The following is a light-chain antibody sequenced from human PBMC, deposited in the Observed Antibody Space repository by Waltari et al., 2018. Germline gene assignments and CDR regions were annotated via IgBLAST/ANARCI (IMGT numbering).Light chain of an antibody. CDR3: SSDTSSSTPVV. J-gene: IGLJ2*01. CDR2: DVS. V-gene: IGLV2-14*03. CDR1: SSDVGGYTY. Sequence: QSALTQPASVSGSPGQSITISCTGTSSDVGGYTYVAWYQQHPGKAPKLMIYDVSNRPSGVSKRFSGSKSGNTASLTISGLQAEDEADYYCSSDTSSSTPVVFGGGTKLTVL.